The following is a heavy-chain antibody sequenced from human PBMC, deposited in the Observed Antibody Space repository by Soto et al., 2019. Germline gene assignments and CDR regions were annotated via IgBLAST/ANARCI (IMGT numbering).Heavy chain of an antibody. J-gene: IGHJ5*02. Sequence: PGGSLRLSCTVSGFAFNNYGINWVRQAPGKGLEWVSSISKSDYTYYSDSVKGRFTISRDNAENSVSLQMNTLRVEDTAVYYCVKNSGWFNTWGQGALVTSPQ. D-gene: IGHD3-10*01. CDR1: GFAFNNYG. CDR3: VKNSGWFNT. CDR2: ISKSDYT. V-gene: IGHV3-21*01.